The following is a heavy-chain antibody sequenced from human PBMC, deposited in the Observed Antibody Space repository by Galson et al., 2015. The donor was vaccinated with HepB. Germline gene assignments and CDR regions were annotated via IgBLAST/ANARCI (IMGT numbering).Heavy chain of an antibody. CDR2: ISGSGGST. V-gene: IGHV3-23*01. CDR3: AKDLPCGGRCMLWSLIVYDL. CDR1: GFAFSSYA. Sequence: SLRLSCAASGFAFSSYAMSWVRQAPGKGLEWVSAISGSGGSTYYADSVKGRFTISRDNSKNTLYVQMNSLRAEDTAVYYCAKDLPCGGRCMLWSLIVYDLWGRGTLVTVSS. D-gene: IGHD2-8*01. J-gene: IGHJ2*01.